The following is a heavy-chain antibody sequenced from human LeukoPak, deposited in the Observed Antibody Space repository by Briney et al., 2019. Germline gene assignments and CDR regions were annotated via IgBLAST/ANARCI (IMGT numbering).Heavy chain of an antibody. V-gene: IGHV3-66*01. J-gene: IGHJ6*02. CDR1: GFTVSSNY. Sequence: PGGSLRLSCAASGFTVSSNYMSWVRQAPGKGLEWVSVIYSGGSTYYADSVKGRFTISRDNSKNTLYLQMNSLRAEDTAVYYCANIDGDCSSTSCYFYGMDVWGQGTTVTVSS. CDR2: IYSGGST. D-gene: IGHD2-2*01. CDR3: ANIDGDCSSTSCYFYGMDV.